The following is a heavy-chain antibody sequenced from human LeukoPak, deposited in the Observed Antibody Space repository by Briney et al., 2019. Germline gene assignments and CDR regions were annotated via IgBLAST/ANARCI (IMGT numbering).Heavy chain of an antibody. Sequence: GRSLRLSCAASGFTLSSYAMHWVRQAPGKGLEWVAVISYDGSNKYYADSVKGRFTISRDNSKNTLYLQMNSLRAEDTAVYYCARSMVRGVIGSHFDYWGQGTLVTVSS. J-gene: IGHJ4*02. CDR1: GFTLSSYA. CDR2: ISYDGSNK. D-gene: IGHD3-10*01. V-gene: IGHV3-30-3*01. CDR3: ARSMVRGVIGSHFDY.